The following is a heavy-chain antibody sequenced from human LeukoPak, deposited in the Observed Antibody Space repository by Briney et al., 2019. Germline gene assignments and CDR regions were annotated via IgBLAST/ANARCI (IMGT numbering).Heavy chain of an antibody. CDR2: IYPGDSDT. CDR1: GYTFTNYW. Sequence: GESLKISCKGSGYTFTNYWIAWVRQMPGKGLEWMGIIYPGDSDTRYSPPFQGQVTISADKSLSTAYPQWGSLKASDTAMYYCARRSYSSSWYFHSWGQGTLVTVSS. V-gene: IGHV5-51*01. CDR3: ARRSYSSSWYFHS. D-gene: IGHD6-13*01. J-gene: IGHJ4*02.